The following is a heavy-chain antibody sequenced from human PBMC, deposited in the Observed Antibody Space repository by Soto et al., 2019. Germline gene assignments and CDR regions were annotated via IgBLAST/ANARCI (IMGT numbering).Heavy chain of an antibody. CDR2: MHHTGRT. D-gene: IGHD2-15*01. V-gene: IGHV4-31*03. J-gene: IGHJ4*02. CDR3: ARWVEVSLDYFDS. Sequence: SETRPLTCTVSDAYLRNDYNSWTPVRHNQGKDLESMGPMHHTGRTHYNPSLKSRVAISVDTSKNQFSLYLNSVTAADTAVYYCARWVEVSLDYFDSWGQGSPVTVSS. CDR1: DAYLRNDYNS.